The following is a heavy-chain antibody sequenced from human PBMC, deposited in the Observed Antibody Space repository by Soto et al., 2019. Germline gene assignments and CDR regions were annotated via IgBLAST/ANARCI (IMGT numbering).Heavy chain of an antibody. J-gene: IGHJ1*01. CDR3: AIGRDGYNAEYFQH. CDR1: GFTFSSYG. D-gene: IGHD5-12*01. CDR2: ISYDGSNK. Sequence: QVQLVESGGGVVQPGRSLRLSCAASGFTFSSYGMHWVRQAPGKGLEWVAVISYDGSNKYYADSVKGRFTISRDNSKNTLYLQMNGLRAEDTAVYDCAIGRDGYNAEYFQHWGQGTLVTVSS. V-gene: IGHV3-30*03.